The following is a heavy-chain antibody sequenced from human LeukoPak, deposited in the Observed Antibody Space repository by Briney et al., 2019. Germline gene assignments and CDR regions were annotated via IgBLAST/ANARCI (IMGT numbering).Heavy chain of an antibody. V-gene: IGHV3-7*03. CDR3: ARDPYYYDSSGYSP. Sequence: GGSLRLSCAASGFTFSSYWMSWVRQAPGKGLEWVANIKQDGSEKYYVDSVKGRFTISRDSAKNSLYLQMNSLRAEDTAVYYCARDPYYYDSSGYSPWGQGTLVTVSS. D-gene: IGHD3-22*01. J-gene: IGHJ4*02. CDR1: GFTFSSYW. CDR2: IKQDGSEK.